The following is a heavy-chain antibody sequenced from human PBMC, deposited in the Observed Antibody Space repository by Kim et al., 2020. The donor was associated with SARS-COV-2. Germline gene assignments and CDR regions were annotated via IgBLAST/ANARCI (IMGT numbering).Heavy chain of an antibody. CDR3: ARDLSWVWGGDSSSWYANWFDP. D-gene: IGHD6-13*01. CDR1: GDSVSSNSAA. J-gene: IGHJ5*02. CDR2: TYYRSKWYN. Sequence: SQTLSLTCAISGDSVSSNSAAWNWIRQSPSRGLEWLGRTYYRSKWYNDYAVSVKSRITINPDTSKNQFSLQLNSVTPEDTAVYYCARDLSWVWGGDSSSWYANWFDPWGQGTLVTVSS. V-gene: IGHV6-1*01.